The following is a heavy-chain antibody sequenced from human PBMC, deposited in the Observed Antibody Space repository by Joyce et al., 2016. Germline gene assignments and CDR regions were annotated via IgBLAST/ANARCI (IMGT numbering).Heavy chain of an antibody. V-gene: IGHV3-74*01. CDR3: GSVFEY. CDR1: GFTFTNYW. CDR2: VDSDGSGT. Sequence: EVQLVESGGGLLQPGGSLRLSCAASGFTFTNYWMHWGRQAPGQGVVWVARVDSDGSGTSYADSVKGRFTISRDNAKNMVYLQMNSLRIEDTAVYYCGSVFEYWGRGALVTVSS. J-gene: IGHJ4*02.